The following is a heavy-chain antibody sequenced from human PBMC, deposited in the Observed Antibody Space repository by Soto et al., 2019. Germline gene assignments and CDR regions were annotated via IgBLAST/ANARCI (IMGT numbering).Heavy chain of an antibody. J-gene: IGHJ4*02. D-gene: IGHD3-16*01. V-gene: IGHV2-5*02. Sequence: QITLNESGPALVKPTQTLTLTCTFSGFSLNTRDVSVGWIRQPPGKALEWLGVVYWDDDKTYSPSLKSRLTITKDTPKNQVVLRMTKMDPVDTATYYCAHCRGGVASFWGQGTLVTVSS. CDR3: AHCRGGVASF. CDR2: VYWDDDK. CDR1: GFSLNTRDVS.